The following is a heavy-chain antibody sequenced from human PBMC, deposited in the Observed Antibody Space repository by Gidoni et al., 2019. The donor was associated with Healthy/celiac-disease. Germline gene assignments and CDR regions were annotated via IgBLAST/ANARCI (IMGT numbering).Heavy chain of an antibody. CDR1: GFTFSSSA. D-gene: IGHD3-22*01. CDR3: ARNPGGYYYDSSGYFGYYGMDV. J-gene: IGHJ6*02. Sequence: EVQLVESGGGLVQPGGSLRLSCAASGFTFSSSATHWVRQAPGKGLEYVSAISSNGGSTYYANSVKGRFTISRDNSKNTLYLQMGSLRAEDMAVYYCARNPGGYYYDSSGYFGYYGMDVWGQGTTVTVSS. CDR2: ISSNGGST. V-gene: IGHV3-64*01.